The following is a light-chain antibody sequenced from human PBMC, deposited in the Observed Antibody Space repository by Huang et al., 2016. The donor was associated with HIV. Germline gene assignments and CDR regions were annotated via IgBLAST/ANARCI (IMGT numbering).Light chain of an antibody. Sequence: AVQMTQSPSSLSASVGDRITITCRSCQGVRGDLSWYQQKPGKAPKIRIYGTSTLQSGVPSRFSGSVAGTHYTLSINSLQPEDFATYYCLQAATYPWTFGQGTKVEIK. CDR1: QGVRGD. CDR2: GTS. CDR3: LQAATYPWT. V-gene: IGKV1-6*01. J-gene: IGKJ1*01.